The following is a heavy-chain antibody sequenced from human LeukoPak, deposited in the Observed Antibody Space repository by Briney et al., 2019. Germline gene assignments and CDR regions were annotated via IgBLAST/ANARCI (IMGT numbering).Heavy chain of an antibody. CDR3: ARSEYYYDSSGYYYVPLYAFDI. D-gene: IGHD3-22*01. CDR1: GGSISSSSYY. CDR2: IYYSGST. J-gene: IGHJ3*02. V-gene: IGHV4-39*07. Sequence: SETLSLTCTVSGGSISSSSYYWGWIRQPPGKGLEWIGSIYYSGSTYYNPSLKSRVTISVDTSKNQFSLKLSSVTAADTAVYYCARSEYYYDSSGYYYVPLYAFDIWGQGTMVTVSS.